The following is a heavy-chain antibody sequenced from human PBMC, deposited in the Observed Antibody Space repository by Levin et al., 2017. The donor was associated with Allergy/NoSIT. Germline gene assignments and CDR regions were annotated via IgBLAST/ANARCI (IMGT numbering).Heavy chain of an antibody. Sequence: ASVKVSCKASGYTFTGYYMHWVRQAPGQGLEWMGWINPNSGGTNYAQKFQGRVTMTRDTSISTAYMELSRLRSDDTAVYYCARDLYGVTAHYYWYFDLWGRGTLVTVSS. CDR3: ARDLYGVTAHYYWYFDL. D-gene: IGHD2-21*02. V-gene: IGHV1-2*02. CDR2: INPNSGGT. CDR1: GYTFTGYY. J-gene: IGHJ2*01.